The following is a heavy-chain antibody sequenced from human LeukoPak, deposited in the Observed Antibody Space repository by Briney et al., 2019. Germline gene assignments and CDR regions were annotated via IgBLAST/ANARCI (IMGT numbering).Heavy chain of an antibody. CDR1: GFTFSSYA. J-gene: IGHJ6*02. CDR2: IKQDGSEK. CDR3: ARGGTVTRNYYYGMDV. D-gene: IGHD4-17*01. Sequence: GGSLRLSCAASGFTFSSYAMHWVRQAPGKGLEWVANIKQDGSEKYYVDSVKGRFTISRDNAKNSLYLQMNSLRAEDTAVYYCARGGTVTRNYYYGMDVWGQGTTVTVSS. V-gene: IGHV3-7*01.